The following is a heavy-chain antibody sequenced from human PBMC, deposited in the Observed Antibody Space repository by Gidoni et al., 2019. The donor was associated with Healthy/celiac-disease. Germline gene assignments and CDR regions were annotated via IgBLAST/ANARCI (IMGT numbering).Heavy chain of an antibody. J-gene: IGHJ3*02. D-gene: IGHD6-13*01. CDR1: GYTFTSYG. Sequence: QVQLVQSGAEVKKPGASVKVSCKASGYTFTSYGISWVRQAPGQGLEWMGWISAYNGNTNYAQKLQGRVTVTTDTSTSTAYMELRSLRSDDTAVYYCARGRESYSSSWYRDAFDIWGQGTMVTVSS. CDR3: ARGRESYSSSWYRDAFDI. CDR2: ISAYNGNT. V-gene: IGHV1-18*01.